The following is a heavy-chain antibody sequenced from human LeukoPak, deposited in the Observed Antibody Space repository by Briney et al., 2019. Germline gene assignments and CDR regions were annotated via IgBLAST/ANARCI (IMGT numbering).Heavy chain of an antibody. CDR3: ARGYSGLHFDS. D-gene: IGHD1-26*01. Sequence: SVKVSCKASGGTFSNSAISWVRQAPGQGLEWMGRIAPVLEITNYAQKFQGRLTFTADISTSTAYMELSGLRSEDTAIYYCARGYSGLHFDSWGQGSLVTVSS. J-gene: IGHJ4*02. CDR1: GGTFSNSA. V-gene: IGHV1-69*04. CDR2: IAPVLEIT.